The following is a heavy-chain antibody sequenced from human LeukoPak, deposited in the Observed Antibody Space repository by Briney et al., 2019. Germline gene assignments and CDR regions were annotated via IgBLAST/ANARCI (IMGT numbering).Heavy chain of an antibody. V-gene: IGHV3-30*04. CDR3: ARLPSLDPIRDDAFDI. J-gene: IGHJ3*02. CDR1: GFTFSSYA. D-gene: IGHD5-18*01. CDR2: ISYDGSNK. Sequence: QAGGSLRLSCAASGFTFSSYAMHWVRQAPGKGLEWVAVISYDGSNKYYADSVKGRFTISRDNSKNTLYLQMNSLRAEDTAVYYCARLPSLDPIRDDAFDIWGQGTMVTVSS.